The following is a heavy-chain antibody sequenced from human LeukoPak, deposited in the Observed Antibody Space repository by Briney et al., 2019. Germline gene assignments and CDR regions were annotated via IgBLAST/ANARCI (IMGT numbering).Heavy chain of an antibody. D-gene: IGHD2-8*01. J-gene: IGHJ4*02. CDR2: IKSKTDGGTT. CDR3: AIIGYCTNGVCPTHYY. V-gene: IGHV3-15*01. CDR1: GFTFTNAW. Sequence: GGSLRLSCAASGFTFTNAWMSWVRQAPGKGLEWVGRIKSKTDGGTTDYAAPVKGRFTISRDDSKNTLYLEMSSLKTEDTAVYYCAIIGYCTNGVCPTHYYRGQGTLVTVSS.